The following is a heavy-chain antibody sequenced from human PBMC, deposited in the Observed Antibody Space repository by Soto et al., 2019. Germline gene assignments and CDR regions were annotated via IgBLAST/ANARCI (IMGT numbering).Heavy chain of an antibody. D-gene: IGHD3-22*01. J-gene: IGHJ4*02. Sequence: VKVSCKASGGTFISYAFSWVRQAPGQGLEWMGGIIPIFGTADYAQKFQGRVTITADESTSTAYMELSSLRSEDTAVYYCARGPRPFYYDSSGYPFDYWGQGTLVTVSS. V-gene: IGHV1-69*01. CDR1: GGTFISYA. CDR3: ARGPRPFYYDSSGYPFDY. CDR2: IIPIFGTA.